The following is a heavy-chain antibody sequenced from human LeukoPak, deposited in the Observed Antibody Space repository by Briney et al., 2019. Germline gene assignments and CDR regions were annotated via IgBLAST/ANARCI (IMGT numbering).Heavy chain of an antibody. J-gene: IGHJ5*02. Sequence: GESLKISCKGSGYSLTSYWIGWVRQMPGKGLEWMGIIYPGDSDTRYSPSFQGQVTISADKSISTAYLQWSSLKASDTAMYYCARPAMYYYDSSGYIDTWGQGTLVTVSS. CDR3: ARPAMYYYDSSGYIDT. CDR1: GYSLTSYW. CDR2: IYPGDSDT. V-gene: IGHV5-51*01. D-gene: IGHD3-22*01.